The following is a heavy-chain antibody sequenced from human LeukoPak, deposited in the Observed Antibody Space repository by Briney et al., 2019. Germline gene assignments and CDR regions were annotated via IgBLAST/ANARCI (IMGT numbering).Heavy chain of an antibody. CDR3: TTSIWFGESYFDP. J-gene: IGHJ5*02. D-gene: IGHD3-10*01. CDR2: IKSKTDGGTT. CDR1: GFTFSNAW. V-gene: IGHV3-15*01. Sequence: GGSLRLSCAASGFTFSNAWMSWVRQAPGKGLEWVGRIKSKTDGGTTDYAAPVKGGFTISRDDSKNTLYLQMNSLKTEDTAVYYCTTSIWFGESYFDPWGQGTLVTVSS.